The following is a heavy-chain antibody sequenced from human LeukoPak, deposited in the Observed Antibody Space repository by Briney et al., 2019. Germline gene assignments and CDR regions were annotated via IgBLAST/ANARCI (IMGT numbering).Heavy chain of an antibody. J-gene: IGHJ5*02. V-gene: IGHV1-24*01. D-gene: IGHD6-13*01. CDR3: ATGRARVAAAPTNWFDP. CDR1: GYTLTELS. Sequence: ASVKVSCKVSGYTLTELSMHWVRQAPGKGLEWMGGFDPEDGETIYAQKFQGRVTMTEDTSTDTAYMELSSLRSEDTAVYYCATGRARVAAAPTNWFDPWGQGTLVTVSS. CDR2: FDPEDGET.